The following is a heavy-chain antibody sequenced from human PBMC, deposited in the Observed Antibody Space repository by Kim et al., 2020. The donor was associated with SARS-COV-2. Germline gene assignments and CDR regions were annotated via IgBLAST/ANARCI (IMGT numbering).Heavy chain of an antibody. D-gene: IGHD3-10*01. Sequence: GGSLRLSCAASEFTFSDYAMHWVRQAPGKGLEWVAVISHDGSNKYYADSVKGRFTISRDTSKNTLYLQMNSLRAEDTAVYYCAKEGTGAEVVIGGMDVWGQGTTVT. CDR3: AKEGTGAEVVIGGMDV. V-gene: IGHV3-30-3*01. CDR2: ISHDGSNK. J-gene: IGHJ6*02. CDR1: EFTFSDYA.